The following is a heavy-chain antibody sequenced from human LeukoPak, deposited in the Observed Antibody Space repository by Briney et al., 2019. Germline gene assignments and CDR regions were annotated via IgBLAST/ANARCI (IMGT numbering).Heavy chain of an antibody. Sequence: SETLSLTCAVSGGSISSGGYSWSWIRQPPGKGLEWIGYIYHSGSTYYNPSLKSRVTISVDRSKNQFSLKLSSVTAADTAVYYCARAYYYDSSGYPPHFDYWGQGTLVTVSS. J-gene: IGHJ4*02. V-gene: IGHV4-30-2*01. CDR1: GGSISSGGYS. CDR3: ARAYYYDSSGYPPHFDY. CDR2: IYHSGST. D-gene: IGHD3-22*01.